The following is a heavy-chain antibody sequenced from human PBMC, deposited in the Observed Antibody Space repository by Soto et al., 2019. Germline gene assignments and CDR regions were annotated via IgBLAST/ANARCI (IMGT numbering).Heavy chain of an antibody. D-gene: IGHD3-9*01. V-gene: IGHV4-38-2*01. CDR3: ARVGNRRFFDWFLDY. Sequence: SETLSLTCAVSGSSISSGYYWAWIRQPPGKGLEWIGSIFHSGNTYYNPSLKSRVTISVDTSKNQFSLKLSSVTAADTAVYYCARVGNRRFFDWFLDYWGQGTLVTVS. CDR1: GSSISSGYY. J-gene: IGHJ4*02. CDR2: IFHSGNT.